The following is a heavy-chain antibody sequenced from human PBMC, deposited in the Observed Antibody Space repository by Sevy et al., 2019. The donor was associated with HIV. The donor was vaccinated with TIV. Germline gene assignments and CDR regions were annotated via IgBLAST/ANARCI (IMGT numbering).Heavy chain of an antibody. CDR1: GYTFTSYG. D-gene: IGHD1-26*01. CDR3: ARGAPGAGGELIDY. Sequence: ASVKVSCKASGYTFTSYGISWVRQAPGQGLEWMGWISAYNGNTNYPQKLQGRVTMTTDTSTSTAYMELRSLRSEGTAVYYCARGAPGAGGELIDYWGQGTLVTVSS. V-gene: IGHV1-18*01. CDR2: ISAYNGNT. J-gene: IGHJ4*02.